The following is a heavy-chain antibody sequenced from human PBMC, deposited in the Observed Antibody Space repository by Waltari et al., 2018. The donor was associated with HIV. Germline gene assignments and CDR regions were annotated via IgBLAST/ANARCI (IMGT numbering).Heavy chain of an antibody. V-gene: IGHV3-30*04. D-gene: IGHD5-12*01. J-gene: IGHJ4*02. CDR1: GFTFSSHA. Sequence: QVQLVESGGGVVQPGRSLRPSCAASGFTFSSHAMHWVRQAPGKGLEWVAVISYDGSNKYYADSVKGRFTISRDNSKNTLYLQMNSLRAEDTAVYYCARDHEYMATTASGYWGQGTLVTVSS. CDR3: ARDHEYMATTASGY. CDR2: ISYDGSNK.